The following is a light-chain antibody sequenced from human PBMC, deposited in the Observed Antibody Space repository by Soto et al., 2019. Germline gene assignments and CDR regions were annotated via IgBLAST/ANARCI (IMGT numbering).Light chain of an antibody. J-gene: IGKJ1*01. CDR2: GAS. V-gene: IGKV3-20*01. Sequence: EIVLTQSPGTLSLSPGERATISCRASQSVSSIYLAWYQQKPGQAPRLLLYGASSRATGIPDRFSGSGAGSDFPLTISRLEPEDFAVYYFQQYGCSPRTFGQGTKVEL. CDR1: QSVSSIY. CDR3: QQYGCSPRT.